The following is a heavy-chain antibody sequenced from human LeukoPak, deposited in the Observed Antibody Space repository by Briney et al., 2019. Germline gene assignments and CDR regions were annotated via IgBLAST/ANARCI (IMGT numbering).Heavy chain of an antibody. CDR2: IRYDESNE. CDR1: GFSFSSYG. CDR3: VKDSSWMGEYYFDY. Sequence: GGSLRLSCAASGFSFSSYGVHWVRQAPGKGLEWVAFIRYDESNEYYADSVKGRFTISRDNSKNTLYLQMNSLRADDTAVYYCVKDSSWMGEYYFDYWGQGTLVTVSS. J-gene: IGHJ4*02. V-gene: IGHV3-30*02. D-gene: IGHD3-16*01.